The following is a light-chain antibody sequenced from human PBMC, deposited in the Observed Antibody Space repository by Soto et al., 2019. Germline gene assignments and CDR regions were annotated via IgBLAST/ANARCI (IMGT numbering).Light chain of an antibody. V-gene: IGLV2-14*01. CDR3: SSYTSSSTR. CDR2: EVS. CDR1: SSDVGGYNY. Sequence: QSVVTQPASVSGSPGQSITISCTGTSSDVGGYNYVSWYQQHPGKAPKLMIYEVSNRPSGVSNRFSGSKSGNTASLTISGLQAEDEADYYCSSYTSSSTRFGTGTKLTVL. J-gene: IGLJ1*01.